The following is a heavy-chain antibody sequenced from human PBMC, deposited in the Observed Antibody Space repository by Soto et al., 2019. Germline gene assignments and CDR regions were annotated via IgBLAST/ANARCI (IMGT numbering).Heavy chain of an antibody. CDR1: GGSISSGAYY. Sequence: SETLSLTCTVSGGSISSGAYYWSWIRQHPGKGLEWIGYIYYSGSTYYNPSLKSRVSISVDTSTTQFSLILSSVTAADTAVYYCAKLSCTSSTCYFPGWFDPWGQGTLVTVSS. J-gene: IGHJ5*02. D-gene: IGHD2-2*01. V-gene: IGHV4-31*03. CDR2: IYYSGST. CDR3: AKLSCTSSTCYFPGWFDP.